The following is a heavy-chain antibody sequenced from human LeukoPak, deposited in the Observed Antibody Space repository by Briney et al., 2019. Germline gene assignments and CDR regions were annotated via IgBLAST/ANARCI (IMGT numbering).Heavy chain of an antibody. D-gene: IGHD3-22*01. CDR3: TRDPDSSGTDAYDI. Sequence: GGSLRLSCAASGFTFSSYEMNWVRQAPGKGLEWVSYISSSGSTIYYADSVKGRFTISRDNAKNSLFLQMNSLRAEDTAVYYCTRDPDSSGTDAYDIWGRGTMVTVSS. J-gene: IGHJ3*02. V-gene: IGHV3-48*03. CDR1: GFTFSSYE. CDR2: ISSSGSTI.